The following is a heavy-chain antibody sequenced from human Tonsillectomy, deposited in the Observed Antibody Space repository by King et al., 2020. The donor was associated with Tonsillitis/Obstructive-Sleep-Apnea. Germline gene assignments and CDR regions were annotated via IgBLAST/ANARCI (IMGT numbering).Heavy chain of an antibody. D-gene: IGHD1-26*01. CDR3: ARDEEGARGFDY. CDR1: GFTFSSYW. Sequence: VQLVESGGGLVQPGGSLRLSCAASGFTFSSYWMHWVRQAPGKGLVWVSRINSDGSSTSYADSVEGRFTISRDNAKNTLYLQMNSLRAEDTAVYYCARDEEGARGFDYWGQGTLVTVSS. V-gene: IGHV3-74*01. CDR2: INSDGSST. J-gene: IGHJ4*02.